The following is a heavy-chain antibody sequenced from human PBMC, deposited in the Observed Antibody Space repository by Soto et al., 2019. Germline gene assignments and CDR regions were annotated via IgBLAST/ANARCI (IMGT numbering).Heavy chain of an antibody. Sequence: GGSLRLSCAASGFTVSSNYMSWVRQAPGKGLEWVSVIYSGGSTYYADSVKGRFTISRDNSKNTLYLQMNSLRAEDTAVYYCARAPRWPNFDYWGQGTLVTVSS. CDR2: IYSGGST. CDR1: GFTVSSNY. CDR3: ARAPRWPNFDY. J-gene: IGHJ4*02. V-gene: IGHV3-66*01. D-gene: IGHD4-17*01.